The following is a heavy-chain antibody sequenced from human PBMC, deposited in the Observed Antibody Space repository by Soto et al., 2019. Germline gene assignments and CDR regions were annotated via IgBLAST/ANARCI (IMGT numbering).Heavy chain of an antibody. CDR1: GYTFTSYA. D-gene: IGHD5-12*01. CDR2: INAGNGNT. J-gene: IGHJ4*02. Sequence: ASVKVSCKASGYTFTSYAMHWVRQAPGQRLEWMGWINAGNGNTKYSQKFQGRVTITRDTSASTAYMELSSLRSEDTAVYYCARELVATESVDYWGQGTLVTVSS. V-gene: IGHV1-3*01. CDR3: ARELVATESVDY.